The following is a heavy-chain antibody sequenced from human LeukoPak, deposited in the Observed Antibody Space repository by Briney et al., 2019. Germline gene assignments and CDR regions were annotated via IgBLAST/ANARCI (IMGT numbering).Heavy chain of an antibody. Sequence: GGSLRLSCAASGFTFSSYAMHWVRQAPGKGLDWVAVISYDGSNKYSADSVKGRFTTSRDNSKNTLYLQMNSLRPEDTAVYYCARDPRTGYCSGGSCLGHYFDYWGQGTLVTVSS. CDR2: ISYDGSNK. J-gene: IGHJ4*02. D-gene: IGHD2-15*01. CDR1: GFTFSSYA. CDR3: ARDPRTGYCSGGSCLGHYFDY. V-gene: IGHV3-30-3*01.